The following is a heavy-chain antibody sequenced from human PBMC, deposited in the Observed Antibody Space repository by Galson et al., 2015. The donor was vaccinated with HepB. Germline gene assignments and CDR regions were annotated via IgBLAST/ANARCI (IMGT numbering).Heavy chain of an antibody. CDR1: GFTFDDYA. V-gene: IGHV3-9*01. CDR2: ISWNSGSI. D-gene: IGHD7-27*01. CDR3: AKDIKYSYQLGSFDY. J-gene: IGHJ4*02. Sequence: SLRLSCAASGFTFDDYAMHWVRQAPGKGLEWVSGISWNSGSIGYADSVKGRFTISRDNAKNSLYLQMNSLRAEDTALYYCAKDIKYSYQLGSFDYWGQGTLVTVSS.